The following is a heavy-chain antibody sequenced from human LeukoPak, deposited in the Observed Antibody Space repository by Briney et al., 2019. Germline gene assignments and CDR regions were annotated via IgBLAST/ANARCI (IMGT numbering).Heavy chain of an antibody. J-gene: IGHJ4*02. CDR1: GFTFSSCA. CDR2: ISSSSSTI. CDR3: ARHFLYYFDY. V-gene: IGHV3-48*02. D-gene: IGHD3-3*02. Sequence: PGGSLRLSCVGSGFTFSSCAMIWVRQTPGKGLEWISYISSSSSTIYYADSVKGRFTIFRDNAKNSLYLQMNSLRDEDTAVYYCARHFLYYFDYWGQGTLVTVSS.